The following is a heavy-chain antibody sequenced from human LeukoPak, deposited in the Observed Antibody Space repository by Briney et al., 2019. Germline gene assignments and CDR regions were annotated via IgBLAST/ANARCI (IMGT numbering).Heavy chain of an antibody. CDR1: GFTFSSYA. CDR3: ARGGGGSRSEYMDV. J-gene: IGHJ6*03. V-gene: IGHV3-23*01. CDR2: ISGSGGST. Sequence: GGSLRLSCAASGFTFSSYAMSWVRQAPGKGLEWVSAISGSGGSTYYADSVKGRFTISRDNSKDTLYLQMNSLRAKDTAVYYCARGGGGSRSEYMDVWGKGTTVTVSS. D-gene: IGHD2-15*01.